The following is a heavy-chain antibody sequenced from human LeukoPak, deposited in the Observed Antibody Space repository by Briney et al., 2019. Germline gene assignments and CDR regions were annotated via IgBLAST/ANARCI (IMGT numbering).Heavy chain of an antibody. V-gene: IGHV5-51*01. Sequence: GESLKISCKGSGYSFTTYWIAWVRQMPGKGLEWMGIIYPGDSDTRYSPSFQGQVTISADKSISTAYLQWSSLKASDSAMYYCARMSIAAASLFDPWGQGTLVTVSS. D-gene: IGHD6-13*01. CDR3: ARMSIAAASLFDP. J-gene: IGHJ5*02. CDR1: GYSFTTYW. CDR2: IYPGDSDT.